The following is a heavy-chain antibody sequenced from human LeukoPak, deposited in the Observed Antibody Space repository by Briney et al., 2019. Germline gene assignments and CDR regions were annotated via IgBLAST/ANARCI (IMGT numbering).Heavy chain of an antibody. D-gene: IGHD1-26*01. CDR2: LYSNSDT. J-gene: IGHJ4*02. Sequence: GGSLRLSCAASGFTVSSNYMTWVRQAPGKGLGWVSVLYSNSDTYYADSVKGRFTISRDNSKNTLYLQVNSLRAEETAVYYCARRSGEGYFDCWGQGTLVTVSS. CDR3: ARRSGEGYFDC. V-gene: IGHV3-66*01. CDR1: GFTVSSNY.